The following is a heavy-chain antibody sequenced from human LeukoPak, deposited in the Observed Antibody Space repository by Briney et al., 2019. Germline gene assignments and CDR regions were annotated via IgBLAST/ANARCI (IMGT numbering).Heavy chain of an antibody. CDR1: GGSIINYY. Sequence: PSETLSLTCTVSGGSIINYYWSWIRQPPGKGLEWMGYIYYSGSTDYKPSLKSRVTLSVDTSKNQFSLKLSSVTAADTAVYYCARVAGGDLDYWGQGTLVTVSS. CDR2: IYYSGST. CDR3: ARVAGGDLDY. D-gene: IGHD2-21*02. V-gene: IGHV4-59*01. J-gene: IGHJ4*02.